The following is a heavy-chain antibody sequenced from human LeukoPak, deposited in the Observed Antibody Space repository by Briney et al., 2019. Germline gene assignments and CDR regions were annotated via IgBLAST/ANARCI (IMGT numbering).Heavy chain of an antibody. J-gene: IGHJ5*02. CDR1: GFTFSSYA. CDR3: ARDLGYYGSGVNWFDP. CDR2: ISYDGSNK. V-gene: IGHV3-30-3*01. Sequence: GGSLRLSCAASGFTFSSYAMHWVRQAPGKGLEWVAVISYDGSNKYYADSVKGRFTFSRDNSKNTLYLQMNSLRAEDTAVYYCARDLGYYGSGVNWFDPWGQGTLVTVSS. D-gene: IGHD3-10*01.